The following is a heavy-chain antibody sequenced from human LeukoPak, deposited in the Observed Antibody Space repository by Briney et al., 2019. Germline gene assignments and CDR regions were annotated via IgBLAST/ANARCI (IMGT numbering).Heavy chain of an antibody. CDR2: MNPHSGKT. V-gene: IGHV1-8*02. CDR3: ARSPHILTGENFDY. CDR1: GYTFTSYG. D-gene: IGHD3-9*01. J-gene: IGHJ4*02. Sequence: GASVKVSCKASGYTFTSYGISWVRQAPGQGLEWMGWMNPHSGKTGYAQNFQGRVTMTRDTSISTAYMELSSLRSEDTAVYYCARSPHILTGENFDYWGQGTLVTVSS.